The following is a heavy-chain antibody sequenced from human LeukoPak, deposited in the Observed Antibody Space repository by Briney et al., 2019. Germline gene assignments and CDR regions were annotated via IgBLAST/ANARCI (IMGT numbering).Heavy chain of an antibody. J-gene: IGHJ4*02. CDR2: INHSGST. D-gene: IGHD3-10*01. Sequence: SETLSLTCAVYGGSFSGYYWSWIRQPPGKGLEWIEEINHSGSTNYNPSLKSRVTISVDTSKNQFSLKLSSVTAADTAVYYCARLPLRITMVRGVISFDYWGQGTLVTVSS. CDR1: GGSFSGYY. V-gene: IGHV4-34*01. CDR3: ARLPLRITMVRGVISFDY.